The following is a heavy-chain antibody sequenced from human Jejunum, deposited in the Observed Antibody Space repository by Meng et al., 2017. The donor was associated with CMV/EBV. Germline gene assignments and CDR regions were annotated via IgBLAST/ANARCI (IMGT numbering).Heavy chain of an antibody. CDR3: ARDRMAAPGTFEY. Sequence: VRLEEAGPGLGKLSGTLSLTCTVSGGSVSGYYWNWLRQPAGKGLEWIGRVYMSGSTNYNPSLRSRVAMSVDTSKTQFSLRLTSVTAADTAVYYCARDRMAAPGTFEYWGQGTLVTVSS. D-gene: IGHD6-13*01. CDR1: GGSVSGYY. J-gene: IGHJ4*02. CDR2: VYMSGST. V-gene: IGHV4-4*07.